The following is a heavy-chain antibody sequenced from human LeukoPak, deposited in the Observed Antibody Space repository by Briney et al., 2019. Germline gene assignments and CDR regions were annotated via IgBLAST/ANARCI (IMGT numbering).Heavy chain of an antibody. V-gene: IGHV3-48*03. Sequence: GGSLRLSCAASGFTFSSDEMNWVRQAPGKGLGWVSYISSSGATIYHTDSVTQGRFTISRDNAKNSMYLQMNSLRAEDTAVYYCARAVGTMDALDIWGQGTMVTVSS. J-gene: IGHJ3*02. CDR2: ISSSGATI. D-gene: IGHD1-26*01. CDR3: ARAVGTMDALDI. CDR1: GFTFSSDE.